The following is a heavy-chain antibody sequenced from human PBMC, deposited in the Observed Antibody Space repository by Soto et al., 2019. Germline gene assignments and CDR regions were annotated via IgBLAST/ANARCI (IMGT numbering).Heavy chain of an antibody. Sequence: QVQLLESGGGVVQPGRSLRLSCAASGFTFSSYVMHWVRQAPGKGLEWVAIISYDGNNKYYADSVKGRFTISRDNSKNTWYLQMKSLRAEDTAVYYCARAGCDGGSCYTLVGLRYGMDVWGQGTTVTVSS. CDR3: ARAGCDGGSCYTLVGLRYGMDV. V-gene: IGHV3-30-3*01. CDR1: GFTFSSYV. CDR2: ISYDGNNK. J-gene: IGHJ6*02. D-gene: IGHD2-15*01.